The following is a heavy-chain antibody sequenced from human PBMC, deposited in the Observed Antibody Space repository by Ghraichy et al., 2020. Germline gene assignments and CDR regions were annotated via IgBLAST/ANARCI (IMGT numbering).Heavy chain of an antibody. CDR1: GGTISSSRHY. V-gene: IGHV4-39*01. D-gene: IGHD6-19*01. CDR3: ARFIIGWYYFDF. CDR2: ISQSGST. Sequence: SETLSLTCSVSGGTISSSRHYWAWVRQPPGKGLEWIGRISQSGSTDYNSSLTSRVSISVDTSKNQFSLTVTSLTAADTVVYFCARFIIGWYYFDFWGPGTLVSVSS. J-gene: IGHJ4*02.